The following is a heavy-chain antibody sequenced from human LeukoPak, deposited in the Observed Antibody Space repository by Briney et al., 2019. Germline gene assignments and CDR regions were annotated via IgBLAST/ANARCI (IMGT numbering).Heavy chain of an antibody. CDR1: GFTVSSNY. V-gene: IGHV3-53*01. J-gene: IGHJ4*02. CDR2: IYSGGST. Sequence: GGSLRLSCAASGFTVSSNYMSWVRQAPGKGLEWVSVIYSGGSTYYADSVKGRFTISRDNSKNTLYLQMNSLRAEDTAVYYCARSSPWFLFDYWGQGTLVTVSS. CDR3: ARSSPWFLFDY. D-gene: IGHD3-22*01.